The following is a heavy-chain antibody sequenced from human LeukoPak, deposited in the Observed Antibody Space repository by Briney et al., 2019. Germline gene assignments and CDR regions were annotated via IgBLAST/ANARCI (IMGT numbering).Heavy chain of an antibody. CDR1: GFTFSSYS. V-gene: IGHV3-21*01. J-gene: IGHJ3*02. D-gene: IGHD4/OR15-4a*01. Sequence: GGSLRLSCAASGFTFSSYSMNWVRQAPGKGLEWVSSISSSSSYIYYADSVKGRFTISRDNAENSLYLQMNSLRAEDTAVYYCVKESGFMVAPNSAFDIWGQGTMVTVSS. CDR2: ISSSSSYI. CDR3: VKESGFMVAPNSAFDI.